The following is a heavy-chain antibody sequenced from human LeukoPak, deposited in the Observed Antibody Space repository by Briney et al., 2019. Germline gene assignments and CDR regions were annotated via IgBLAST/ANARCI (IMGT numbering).Heavy chain of an antibody. CDR2: ISSSGSAI. Sequence: GGSLRLSCAAFEFTFSSYEMNWVRQAPGKGLEWVSYISSSGSAIHYADSVKGRFTISRDNAKNSLYLQMNSLRAEDTALYYCAKTSGWHHDYWGQGTLVTVSS. CDR3: AKTSGWHHDY. J-gene: IGHJ4*02. D-gene: IGHD6-19*01. V-gene: IGHV3-48*03. CDR1: EFTFSSYE.